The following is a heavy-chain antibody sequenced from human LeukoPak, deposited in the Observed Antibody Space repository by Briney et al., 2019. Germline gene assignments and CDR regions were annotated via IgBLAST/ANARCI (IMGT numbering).Heavy chain of an antibody. J-gene: IGHJ4*02. CDR1: GYTFTNYY. CDR2: IDPSAGST. D-gene: IGHD4-17*01. V-gene: IGHV1-46*01. Sequence: ASVKLSCKASGYTFTNYYMHWVRQAPGQGLEWMGIIDPSAGSTTYAQKFQGRVTMTRDTSISTAYMELSRLRSDDTAVYYCARPDYAELPFDYWGQGTLLTVSS. CDR3: ARPDYAELPFDY.